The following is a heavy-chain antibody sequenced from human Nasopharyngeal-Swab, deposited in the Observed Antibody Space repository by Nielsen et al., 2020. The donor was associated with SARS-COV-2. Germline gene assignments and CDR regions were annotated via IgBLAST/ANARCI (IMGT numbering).Heavy chain of an antibody. D-gene: IGHD3-3*01. V-gene: IGHV1-46*01. CDR1: GYTFTSYS. J-gene: IGHJ4*02. CDR3: ARDLPYEFWRGEKGRGFDY. CDR2: INTSGGST. Sequence: ASVKVSCKASGYTFTSYSMHWVRQATGQGLEWMGIINTSGGSTSYAQKFQGRVTMTRDTSTSKVYMELSSLRSEDTAGYYCARDLPYEFWRGEKGRGFDYWGQGTLVTVSS.